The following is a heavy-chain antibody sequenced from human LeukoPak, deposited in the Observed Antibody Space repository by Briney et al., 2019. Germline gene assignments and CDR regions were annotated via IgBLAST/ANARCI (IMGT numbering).Heavy chain of an antibody. CDR1: GFTFSSYW. Sequence: GGSLRLSCAASGFTFSSYWMHWVRQAPGKGLVWVSRINSDGSSTSYADSVKGRFTISRDNAKNTLYLQMNSLRAEDTAVYYCARVYYDSSGYSVVDYWGQGTLVTVFS. V-gene: IGHV3-74*01. CDR3: ARVYYDSSGYSVVDY. D-gene: IGHD3-22*01. J-gene: IGHJ4*02. CDR2: INSDGSST.